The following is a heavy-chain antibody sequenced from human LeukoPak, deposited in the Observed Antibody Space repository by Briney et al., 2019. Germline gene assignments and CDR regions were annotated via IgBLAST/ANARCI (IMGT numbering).Heavy chain of an antibody. J-gene: IGHJ4*02. CDR1: GFTFSDYE. D-gene: IGHD3-3*01. CDR3: TRVSWRGEIF. Sequence: GGSLRLSCAASGFTFSDYEMNWVRQAPGKGPEWVSSISRGGSPIFYADSVRGRFTTSRDNAKKSLFLQMTSLRAEDTAVYYCTRVSWRGEIFWGQGTLVSVSS. V-gene: IGHV3-48*03. CDR2: ISRGGSPI.